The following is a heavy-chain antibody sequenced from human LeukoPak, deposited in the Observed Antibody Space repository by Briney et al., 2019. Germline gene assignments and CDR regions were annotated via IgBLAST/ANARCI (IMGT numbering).Heavy chain of an antibody. J-gene: IGHJ4*02. CDR2: ISYDGSNK. CDR1: EFTFSSYA. CDR3: ARGRSPVEFDY. Sequence: EAGGSLRLSCAASEFTFSSYAMRWVRQAPGKGLEWVAIISYDGSNKYYPESVKGRFTIARDNCKNTVYLQMNSLRAEDTAVYYCARGRSPVEFDYWGQGTLVTVSS. V-gene: IGHV3-30-3*01.